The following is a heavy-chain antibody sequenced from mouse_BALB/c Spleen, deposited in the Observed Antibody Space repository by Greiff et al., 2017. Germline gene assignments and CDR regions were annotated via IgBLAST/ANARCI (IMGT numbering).Heavy chain of an antibody. CDR2: IYPGNGDT. J-gene: IGHJ3*01. CDR1: GYTFTSYN. Sequence: VQLQQPGAELVKPGASVKMSCKASGYTFTSYNMHWVKQTPGQGLEWIGAIYPGNGDTSYNQKFKGKATLTADKSSSTAYMQLSSLTSEDSAVYYCASRSLYYDYDAGFAYWGQGTLVTVSA. CDR3: ASRSLYYDYDAGFAY. D-gene: IGHD2-4*01. V-gene: IGHV1-12*01.